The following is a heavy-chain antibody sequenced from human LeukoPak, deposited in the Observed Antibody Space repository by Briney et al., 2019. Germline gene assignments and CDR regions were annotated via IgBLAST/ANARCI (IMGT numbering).Heavy chain of an antibody. Sequence: PSETLSLTCAVSGGSMNSHYWSWIRQPPGKGLEWIGFIHSSGDSNQNPSLRSRATISLDTSKNQFSLRLSSVTVADTAVYYCARHTTSGWYQVVYWGQGTLVTVSS. CDR3: ARHTTSGWYQVVY. D-gene: IGHD6-19*01. J-gene: IGHJ4*02. CDR1: GGSMNSHY. CDR2: IHSSGDS. V-gene: IGHV4-59*11.